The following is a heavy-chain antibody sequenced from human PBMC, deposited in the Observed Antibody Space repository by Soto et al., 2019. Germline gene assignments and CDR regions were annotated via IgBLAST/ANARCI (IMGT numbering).Heavy chain of an antibody. J-gene: IGHJ4*02. D-gene: IGHD2-21*01. CDR3: ATVFEY. V-gene: IGHV3-74*01. CDR1: GYTLSTNW. Sequence: EVQLVESGGGLVQPGGSLRLSCAASGYTLSTNWVHWVRQAPGKGLMWVSRVNHDGSGTRYADSVKGRFTNSRDNAKNTAYLQMNTLRVEATAVYYCATVFEYWGQGTLVTVSS. CDR2: VNHDGSGT.